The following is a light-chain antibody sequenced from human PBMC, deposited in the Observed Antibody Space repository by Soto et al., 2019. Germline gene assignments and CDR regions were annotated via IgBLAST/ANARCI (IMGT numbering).Light chain of an antibody. Sequence: DIVMTDSPLSLPVTPGERASISCRSSQSLLHSNGYNYLDWYLQKTGQSPQILIYLASNRASGVPDRLSGSGSGTDFTLKISSVEAEDVGVYYCMQALQIPITCGQGTRLEI. CDR2: LAS. J-gene: IGKJ5*01. V-gene: IGKV2-28*01. CDR3: MQALQIPIT. CDR1: QSLLHSNGYNY.